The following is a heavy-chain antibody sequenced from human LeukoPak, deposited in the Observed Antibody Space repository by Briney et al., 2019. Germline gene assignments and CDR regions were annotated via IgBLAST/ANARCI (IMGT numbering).Heavy chain of an antibody. J-gene: IGHJ4*02. CDR3: ARDYYDSSGYYSWDY. D-gene: IGHD3-22*01. CDR1: GGSISSSSYY. Sequence: PSETLSLTCTVSGGSISSSSYYWGWIRQPPGKGLEWIGSIYYSGSTYYNPSLKSRVTISVDTSKNQFSLKLSSVTAADTAVYYCARDYYDSSGYYSWDYWGQGTLVTVSS. V-gene: IGHV4-39*07. CDR2: IYYSGST.